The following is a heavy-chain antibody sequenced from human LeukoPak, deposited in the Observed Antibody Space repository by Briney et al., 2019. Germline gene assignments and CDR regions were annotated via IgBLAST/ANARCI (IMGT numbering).Heavy chain of an antibody. CDR2: VDPEDGET. Sequence: ASVKVSCKVSGYTFTDYYMHWVQQAPGKGLEWMGLVDPEDGETIYAEKFQGRVTITADTSTDTAYMEPSSLRSEDTAVYYCAINPGAYCSGGSCSADYWGQGTLVTVSS. CDR1: GYTFTDYY. V-gene: IGHV1-69-2*01. D-gene: IGHD2-15*01. J-gene: IGHJ4*02. CDR3: AINPGAYCSGGSCSADY.